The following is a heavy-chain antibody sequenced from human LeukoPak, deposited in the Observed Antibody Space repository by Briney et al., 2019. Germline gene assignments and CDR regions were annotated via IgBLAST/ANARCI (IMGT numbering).Heavy chain of an antibody. D-gene: IGHD3-3*01. J-gene: IGHJ4*02. CDR2: ISGSGGST. Sequence: QLGGSLRLSCAASGFTFSSFAMTWVRQAPGKGLEWVSAISGSGGSTYYADSVKGRFTISRDNSKNTLYLQMNSLRAEDTAVYYCAKTRGVTIFGVVNPFDYWGQGTLVTVSS. CDR3: AKTRGVTIFGVVNPFDY. V-gene: IGHV3-23*01. CDR1: GFTFSSFA.